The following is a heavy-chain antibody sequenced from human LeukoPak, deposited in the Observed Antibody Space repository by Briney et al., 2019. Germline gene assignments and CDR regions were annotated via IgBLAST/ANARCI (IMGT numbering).Heavy chain of an antibody. V-gene: IGHV4-59*12. J-gene: IGHJ4*02. Sequence: SETLSLTCSVSGASLNRYYWTWIRQPPGKGLEWIGDIYHTGSSNSNPSLKGRVRISVDTSKNQFSLKLRSVSAADTAVYYCARDFGYYSDGIFDFWGQRTLVSVSS. CDR1: GASLNRYY. CDR2: IYHTGSS. D-gene: IGHD3-22*01. CDR3: ARDFGYYSDGIFDF.